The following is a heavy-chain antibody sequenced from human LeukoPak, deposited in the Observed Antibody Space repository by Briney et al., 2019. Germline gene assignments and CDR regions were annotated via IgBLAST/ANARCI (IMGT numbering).Heavy chain of an antibody. V-gene: IGHV4-39*07. CDR2: IYYSGST. CDR3: ARVPEKNEIMTTVARGAFDI. J-gene: IGHJ3*02. D-gene: IGHD4-23*01. Sequence: PSETQSLTCTVSGGSISSSSYYWGWIRQPPGKGLEWIGSIYYSGSTYYNPSLKSRVTISVDTSKNQFSLKLSSVTAADTAVYYCARVPEKNEIMTTVARGAFDIWGQGTMVTVSS. CDR1: GGSISSSSYY.